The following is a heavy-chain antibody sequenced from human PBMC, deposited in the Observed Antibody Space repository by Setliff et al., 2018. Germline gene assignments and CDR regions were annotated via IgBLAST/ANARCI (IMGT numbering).Heavy chain of an antibody. CDR3: ARESTAKNFWGEYSDY. CDR2: INPSDGST. Sequence: ASVQVSCKASGYTFTTYYMHWVRQAPGQGLEWMGVINPSDGSTTYAQKFQGRVKMTRDTSTNTVYMQLSSLRSEDTAVYYSARESTAKNFWGEYSDYWGQGTLVTVSS. J-gene: IGHJ4*02. V-gene: IGHV1-46*01. D-gene: IGHD3-3*01. CDR1: GYTFTTYY.